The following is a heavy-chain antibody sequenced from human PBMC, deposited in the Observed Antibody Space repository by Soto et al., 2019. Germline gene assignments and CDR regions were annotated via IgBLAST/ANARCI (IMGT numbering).Heavy chain of an antibody. CDR3: ARAFVNCIRPNCYRIQPDWFDP. Sequence: ASVKVSCKVSGYTLTELSMHWVRQAPGKGLEWMGGFDPEDGETIYAQKFQGRVTISRVTSASTAYLELSSLRSEDTAVYYCARAFVNCIRPNCYRIQPDWFDPWGQGTLVTVSS. V-gene: IGHV1-24*01. D-gene: IGHD2-2*01. CDR1: GYTLTELS. CDR2: FDPEDGET. J-gene: IGHJ5*02.